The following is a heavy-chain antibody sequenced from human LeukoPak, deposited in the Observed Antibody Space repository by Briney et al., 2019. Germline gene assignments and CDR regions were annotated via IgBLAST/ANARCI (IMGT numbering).Heavy chain of an antibody. CDR2: ISSSGRTI. D-gene: IGHD2-15*01. V-gene: IGHV3-48*03. Sequence: PGGSLRLSCAASGFTFSSYEMNWVRQAPGKGLEWVSYISSSGRTIYYADSLKGRFTISRDNARNSLYLQMNSLRAEDTAVYYCATDLPGCSSGGSCYSGSDYWGQGTLVTVSS. CDR3: ATDLPGCSSGGSCYSGSDY. CDR1: GFTFSSYE. J-gene: IGHJ4*02.